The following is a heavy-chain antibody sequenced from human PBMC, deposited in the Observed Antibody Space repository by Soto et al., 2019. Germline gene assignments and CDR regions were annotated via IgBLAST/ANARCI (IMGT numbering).Heavy chain of an antibody. CDR3: ARETHYYYDSSGFLLARIGFDY. J-gene: IGHJ4*02. V-gene: IGHV3-48*02. CDR1: GFTFSSYS. Sequence: GGSLRLSCAASGFTFSSYSMNWVRQAPGKGLEWVSYISSSSSTIYYADSVKGRFTISRDNAKNSLYLQMNSLRDEDTAVYYCARETHYYYDSSGFLLARIGFDYWGQGTLVTVSS. D-gene: IGHD3-22*01. CDR2: ISSSSSTI.